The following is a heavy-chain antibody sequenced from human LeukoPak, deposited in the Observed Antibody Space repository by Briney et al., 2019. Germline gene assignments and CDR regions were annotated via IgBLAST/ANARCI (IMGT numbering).Heavy chain of an antibody. D-gene: IGHD1-26*01. V-gene: IGHV3-11*01. Sequence: GGSLRPSCAASGFIFSDSYMSWIRQAPGKGLEWVSYISSGGSTIYYANSVKGRFTISRDNAKNSLFLQMNSLRADDTAVYYCARGGTYFTFPYWGQGTLVTVSS. CDR1: GFIFSDSY. CDR3: ARGGTYFTFPY. J-gene: IGHJ4*02. CDR2: ISSGGSTI.